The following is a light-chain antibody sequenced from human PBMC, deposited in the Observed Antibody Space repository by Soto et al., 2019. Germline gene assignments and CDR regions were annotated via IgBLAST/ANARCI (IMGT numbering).Light chain of an antibody. Sequence: QAVVSQKPSLAVSPGGPFTLNCGSSTGAVTGGHYPYWFQQKPGQAPRTLIYDTSNKHSWTPARFSGSLLGGKAALTLSGAQPEDEAEYYCFLFYGGSYVFGTGTKVTVL. CDR1: TGAVTGGHY. V-gene: IGLV7-46*01. CDR2: DTS. J-gene: IGLJ1*01. CDR3: FLFYGGSYV.